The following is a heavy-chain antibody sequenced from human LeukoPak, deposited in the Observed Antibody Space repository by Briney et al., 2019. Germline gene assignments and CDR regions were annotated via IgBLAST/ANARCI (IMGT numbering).Heavy chain of an antibody. D-gene: IGHD3-22*01. CDR2: IYTSGST. CDR3: ARDYPYYYDSSGYSGDY. J-gene: IGHJ4*02. V-gene: IGHV4-4*07. Sequence: SETLSLTCTVSGGSISSYYWSWIRQPAGKGLEWIGRIYTSGSTNYNPSLKSRVTISVDKSKNQFSLKLSSVTAADTAVYYCARDYPYYYDSSGYSGDYWGQGTLVTVSS. CDR1: GGSISSYY.